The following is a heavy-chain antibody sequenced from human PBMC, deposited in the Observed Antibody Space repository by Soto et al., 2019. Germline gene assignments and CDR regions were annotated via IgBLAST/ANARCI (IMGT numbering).Heavy chain of an antibody. CDR1: GGPFSSDTYY. V-gene: IGHV4-39*01. Sequence: PSETLSLTCSVSGGPFSSDTYYWAWIRQPPGKGLEWIGSIYYSGNSYYNPSLNSRVTISVDTSKNQFSLKLSSVTAADTAVYYCAGHRIAAPTVFDYWGQGTLVTSPQ. J-gene: IGHJ4*02. CDR3: AGHRIAAPTVFDY. D-gene: IGHD6-13*01. CDR2: IYYSGNS.